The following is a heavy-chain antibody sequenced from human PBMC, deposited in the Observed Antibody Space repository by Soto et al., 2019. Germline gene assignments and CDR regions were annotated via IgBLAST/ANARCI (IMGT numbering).Heavy chain of an antibody. CDR2: INPSGGST. CDR1: GYTFTSYY. CDR3: ARGMTTVTTRQLYYFDY. Sequence: ASVKVSCKASGYTFTSYYMHWVRQAPGQGLEWMGIINPSGGSTSYAQKFQGRVTMTGDTSTSTVYMELSSLRSEDTAVYYCARGMTTVTTRQLYYFDYWGQGTLVTVSS. V-gene: IGHV1-46*01. D-gene: IGHD4-17*01. J-gene: IGHJ4*02.